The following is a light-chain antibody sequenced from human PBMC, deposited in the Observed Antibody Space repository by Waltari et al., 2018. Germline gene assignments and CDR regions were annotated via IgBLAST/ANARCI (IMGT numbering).Light chain of an antibody. Sequence: EIVLTQSPGTLSLSPGERATLSCRASRSVSNTYLAWYQQKPGQAPRLLIYGTSTRATGLPARFSGRGSGTDFTLTISSLEAEDFAVYYCQHRDHWPPDATFGPGTKVDI. CDR1: RSVSNTY. CDR3: QHRDHWPPDAT. J-gene: IGKJ3*01. V-gene: IGKV3D-20*02. CDR2: GTS.